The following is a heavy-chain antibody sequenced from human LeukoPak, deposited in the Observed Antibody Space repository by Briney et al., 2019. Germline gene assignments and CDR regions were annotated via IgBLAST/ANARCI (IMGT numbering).Heavy chain of an antibody. Sequence: ASVKVSCKASGYTFTSYGISWVRQAPGQGLEWMGWISAYNGNTNYAQKLQGRVTMTTDTSTSTAYMELRSLRSDDTAVYYCAREFGRGYSYGYNYMDVWGKGTTVTVSS. J-gene: IGHJ6*03. V-gene: IGHV1-18*01. CDR1: GYTFTSYG. CDR3: AREFGRGYSYGYNYMDV. CDR2: ISAYNGNT. D-gene: IGHD5-18*01.